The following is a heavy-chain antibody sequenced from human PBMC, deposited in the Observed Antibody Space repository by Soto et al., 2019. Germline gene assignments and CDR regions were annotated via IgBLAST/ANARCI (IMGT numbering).Heavy chain of an antibody. CDR2: INPNSGGT. CDR3: ARRLIDQRITMVRGVIMGAFDI. CDR1: GYTFTGYY. J-gene: IGHJ3*02. Sequence: GASVKVSCKASGYTFTGYYMHWVRQAPGQGLEWMGWINPNSGGTNYAQKFQGWVTMTRDTSISTAYLQLSSLRSEDTAMYYCARRLIDQRITMVRGVIMGAFDIWGQGTMVTVSS. D-gene: IGHD3-10*01. V-gene: IGHV1-2*04.